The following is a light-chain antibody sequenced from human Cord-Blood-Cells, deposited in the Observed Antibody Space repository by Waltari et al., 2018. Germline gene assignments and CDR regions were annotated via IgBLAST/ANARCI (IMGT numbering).Light chain of an antibody. CDR2: DVS. Sequence: QSALTQPASVSGSPGQSITIPCTGTSSDVGGYNYVSWYQQHPGKAPKLMIYDVSNRPSGVSIRFSGSKSGNTASLTISGLQAEDEADYYCSSYTSSSTVFGGGTKLTVL. CDR1: SSDVGGYNY. V-gene: IGLV2-14*01. J-gene: IGLJ3*02. CDR3: SSYTSSSTV.